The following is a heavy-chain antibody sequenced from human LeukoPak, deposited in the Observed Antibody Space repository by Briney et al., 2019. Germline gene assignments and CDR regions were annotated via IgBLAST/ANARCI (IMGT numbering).Heavy chain of an antibody. CDR3: ARQRDGYPKSYFDY. Sequence: SETLSLTCAVYGGSFSGYYWSWIRQPPGKGLEWIGEINHSGSTNYNPSLKSRVTISVDTSKNQFSLKLSSVTAADTAVYYCARQRDGYPKSYFDYWGQGTLVTVSS. J-gene: IGHJ4*02. D-gene: IGHD5-24*01. V-gene: IGHV4-34*01. CDR2: INHSGST. CDR1: GGSFSGYY.